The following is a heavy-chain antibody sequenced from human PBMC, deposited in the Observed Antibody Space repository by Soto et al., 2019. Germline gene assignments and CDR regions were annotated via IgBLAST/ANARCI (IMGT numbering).Heavy chain of an antibody. J-gene: IGHJ6*02. Sequence: QVQLVQSGAEVKKPGSSVKVSCKASGGTFSSYAISWVRQAPGQGLEWMGGIIPIFGTANYAQKFQGRVTITADESTSTAYMELSSLRSEDTAVYYCASPRTSVGSGPYYYYGMDVWGQGTTVTVSS. CDR3: ASPRTSVGSGPYYYYGMDV. V-gene: IGHV1-69*12. CDR1: GGTFSSYA. D-gene: IGHD3-10*01. CDR2: IIPIFGTA.